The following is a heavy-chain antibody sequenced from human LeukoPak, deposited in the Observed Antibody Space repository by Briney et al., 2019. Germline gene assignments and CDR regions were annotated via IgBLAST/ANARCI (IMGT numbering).Heavy chain of an antibody. J-gene: IGHJ4*02. CDR1: GFTFSSYE. CDR2: ISSGGSTI. D-gene: IGHD4-23*01. V-gene: IGHV3-48*03. CDR3: ARDTDYGGPFDY. Sequence: GGSLRLSCAASGFTFSSYEMHWVRQVPGKGLEWVSYISSGGSTIYYADSVKGRFTISRDNAKNSLYLQMNSLRAEDTAVYYCARDTDYGGPFDYWGQGTPVTVSS.